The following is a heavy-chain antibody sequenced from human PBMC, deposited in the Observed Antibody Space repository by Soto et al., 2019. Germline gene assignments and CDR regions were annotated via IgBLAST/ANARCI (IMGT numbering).Heavy chain of an antibody. Sequence: QVQLVQSGAEVKKPGASVKVSCKASGYTFTSYGISWVRQAPGQGLEWMGWISAYNGNTNYAQKLQGRVTMTTDTSTSTAYMEPRSLRSDDTAVYYCAREDYCSSTSCYTGNYYYYGMDVWGQGTTVTVSS. V-gene: IGHV1-18*01. CDR1: GYTFTSYG. CDR3: AREDYCSSTSCYTGNYYYYGMDV. J-gene: IGHJ6*02. CDR2: ISAYNGNT. D-gene: IGHD2-2*02.